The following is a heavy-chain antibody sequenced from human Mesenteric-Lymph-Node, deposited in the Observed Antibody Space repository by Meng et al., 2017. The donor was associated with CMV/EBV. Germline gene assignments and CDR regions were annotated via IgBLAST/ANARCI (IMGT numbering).Heavy chain of an antibody. Sequence: SETLSLTCTVSGGSLNSGDYYWGWIRQPPGKGLEWIGSIYYSGSTNYNPSLKSRVTISVDTSKNQFSLKLSSVTAADTAVYYCARGAYSSGSYTEYFHHWGQGTLVTVSS. CDR3: ARGAYSSGSYTEYFHH. CDR1: GGSLNSGDYY. J-gene: IGHJ1*01. CDR2: IYYSGST. D-gene: IGHD6-19*01. V-gene: IGHV4-39*07.